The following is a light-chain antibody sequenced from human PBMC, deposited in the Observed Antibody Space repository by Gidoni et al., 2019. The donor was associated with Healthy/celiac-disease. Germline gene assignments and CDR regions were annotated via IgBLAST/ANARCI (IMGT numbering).Light chain of an antibody. CDR2: DAS. CDR3: QQRSNWPPLT. J-gene: IGKJ5*01. Sequence: EMVLTQSPATLSLSPGERATLSCRASQSVSSYLAWYQQKPGQAPRLLIYDASNRATGIPARFSGSGSWTDFTLTISSLEPEDFAVYYCQQRSNWPPLTFXQXTRLEIK. V-gene: IGKV3-11*01. CDR1: QSVSSY.